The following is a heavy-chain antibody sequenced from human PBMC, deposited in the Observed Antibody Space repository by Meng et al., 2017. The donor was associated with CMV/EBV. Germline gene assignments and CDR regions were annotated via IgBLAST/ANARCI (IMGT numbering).Heavy chain of an antibody. V-gene: IGHV5-51*01. CDR2: IYPGDSDT. CDR3: ARDLSNYDILTGYQYYYYGMDV. Sequence: GESLKISCKGSGYSFTSYWIGWVRQMPGKGLEWMGIIYPGDSDTRYSPSFQGQVTISADKSISTAYLQWSSLKASDTAMYYCARDLSNYDILTGYQYYYYGMDVWGQGTTVTVSS. CDR1: GYSFTSYW. D-gene: IGHD3-9*01. J-gene: IGHJ6*02.